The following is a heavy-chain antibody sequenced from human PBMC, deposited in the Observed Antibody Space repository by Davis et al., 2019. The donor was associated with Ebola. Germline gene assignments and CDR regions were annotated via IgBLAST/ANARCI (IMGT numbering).Heavy chain of an antibody. D-gene: IGHD3-9*01. CDR3: ARVYAVTGYTRFDT. CDR1: GISFTGNI. CDR2: INWNGGST. J-gene: IGHJ5*02. V-gene: IGHV3-20*01. Sequence: GGSLRLSCAASGISFTGNILNWVPQDPGKGLEWVSGINWNGGSTGYADSIKGRFTISRDNAKNSLYLEMNSRRAEDTALYHCARVYAVTGYTRFDTWGQGALVTVSS.